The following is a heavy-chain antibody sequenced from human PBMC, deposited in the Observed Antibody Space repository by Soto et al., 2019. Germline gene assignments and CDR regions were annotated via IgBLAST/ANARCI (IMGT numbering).Heavy chain of an antibody. J-gene: IGHJ6*02. V-gene: IGHV3-7*01. CDR1: GFTSSSYW. Sequence: PVGSLRLSCAASGFTSSSYWMSWVREAPGKGLEWWANIKQDGSEKYYVDSVKGRFTISRDNAKNSLYLQMNSLRAEDTAVYYCARGPPDTAMVIYYYYGMDVWGQGTTVTVSS. CDR2: IKQDGSEK. CDR3: ARGPPDTAMVIYYYYGMDV. D-gene: IGHD5-18*01.